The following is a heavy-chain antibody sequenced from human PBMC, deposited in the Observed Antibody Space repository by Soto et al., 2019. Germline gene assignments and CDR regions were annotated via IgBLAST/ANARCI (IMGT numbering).Heavy chain of an antibody. CDR3: ARGYDAGCHFGY. D-gene: IGHD2-15*01. Sequence: EVQLVESGGGSVQPGGSLRLSCEASGFTFRADEMNWVRQAPGKGLEWIAYIQNHGSPTHYADSVKGRFTISRDNAKNSLYLQMSSLTAEDTAIYYCARGYDAGCHFGYWGQGVLVTVSS. CDR2: IQNHGSPT. CDR1: GFTFRADE. J-gene: IGHJ4*02. V-gene: IGHV3-48*03.